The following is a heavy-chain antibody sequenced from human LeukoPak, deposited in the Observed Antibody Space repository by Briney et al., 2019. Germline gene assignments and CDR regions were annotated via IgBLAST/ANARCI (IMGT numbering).Heavy chain of an antibody. CDR3: ARGFAPSRNDAFDI. J-gene: IGHJ3*02. V-gene: IGHV4-39*01. CDR2: IFYSGIT. Sequence: PSETLSLTCTVSGASISSSSYYWGWIRQPPGKRLEWIVTIFYSGITYYYPSLKSRVTISVDTSKNQFSLKLSSVTAADTAVYYCARGFAPSRNDAFDIWGQGTMVTVSS. D-gene: IGHD1-1*01. CDR1: GASISSSSYY.